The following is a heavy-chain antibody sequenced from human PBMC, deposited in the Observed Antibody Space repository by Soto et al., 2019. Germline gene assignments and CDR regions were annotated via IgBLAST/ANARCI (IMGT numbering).Heavy chain of an antibody. CDR3: ARGAEGPADYNCFDP. Sequence: QEHLVQSGAEVKSRGSSVKVSCKSSGDSFDDYTFNWVRQAPGRGLEWIGGIIPIFRTANYAQRFQGRLTITADDLTTTVFMELTSLTSDDTAVYYCARGAEGPADYNCFDPWGQGTLVTVSS. J-gene: IGHJ5*02. V-gene: IGHV1-69*01. CDR1: GDSFDDYT. D-gene: IGHD2-2*01. CDR2: IIPIFRTA.